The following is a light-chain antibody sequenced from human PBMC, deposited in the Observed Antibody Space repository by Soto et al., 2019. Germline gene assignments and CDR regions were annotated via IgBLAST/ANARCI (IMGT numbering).Light chain of an antibody. V-gene: IGLV1-47*01. J-gene: IGLJ1*01. Sequence: VLTQPPSTSRTPGQRGTISCSGSSSHNGSNSGYLYQQLPGTAPQLLIYRTHQRTSGVPDRFSGTKSGTSASLAISGLRPEVEADYYCAAWNDGLSGFVFGTGTKVTVL. CDR2: RTH. CDR1: SSHNGSNS. CDR3: AAWNDGLSGFV.